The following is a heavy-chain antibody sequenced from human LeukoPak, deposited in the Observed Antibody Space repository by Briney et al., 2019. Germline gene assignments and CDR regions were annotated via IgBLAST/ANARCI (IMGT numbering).Heavy chain of an antibody. Sequence: SLRLSCAASGFTFDDYAMHWVRQVPGKGLEWVSGISWNSGSIGYADSVKGRFTISRDNAKNSLYLQMNSLRAEDMALYYCAKALDGLGAFDIWGQGTMVTVSS. CDR1: GFTFDDYA. D-gene: IGHD7-27*01. J-gene: IGHJ3*02. CDR2: ISWNSGSI. V-gene: IGHV3-9*03. CDR3: AKALDGLGAFDI.